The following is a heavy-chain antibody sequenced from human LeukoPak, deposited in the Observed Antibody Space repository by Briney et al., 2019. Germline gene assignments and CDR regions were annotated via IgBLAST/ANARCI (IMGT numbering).Heavy chain of an antibody. CDR3: ARESIAAAGKTWFDP. J-gene: IGHJ5*02. CDR2: INPNSGGT. CDR1: GYTFTGYY. D-gene: IGHD6-13*01. V-gene: IGHV1-2*02. Sequence: ALVKVSCKASGYTFTGYYMHWVRQAPGQGLEWMGWINPNSGGTNYAQKFQGRVTMTRDTSISTAYMELSRLRSDDTAVYYCARESIAAAGKTWFDPWGQGTLVTVSS.